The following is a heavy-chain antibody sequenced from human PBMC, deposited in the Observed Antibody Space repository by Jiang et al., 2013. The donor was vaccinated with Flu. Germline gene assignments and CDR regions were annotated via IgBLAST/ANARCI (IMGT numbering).Heavy chain of an antibody. CDR2: IHYSGNA. J-gene: IGHJ3*02. D-gene: IGHD2-21*01. CDR1: GGSISSDNHF. CDR3: AREVNIVAESDAFDI. V-gene: IGHV4-30-4*01. Sequence: GPGLVKPSQTLSLTCTVSGGSISSDNHFWSWIRQSPGKGPEWIGYIHYSGNAYYTPSLKSRVTISVDTSKNQFSLKVNSVTAADTAVYYCAREVNIVAESDAFDIWGQGTMVTVS.